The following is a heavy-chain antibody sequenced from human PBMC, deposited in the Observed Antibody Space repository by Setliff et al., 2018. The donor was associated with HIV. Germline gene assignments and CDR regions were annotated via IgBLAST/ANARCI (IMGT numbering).Heavy chain of an antibody. V-gene: IGHV3-49*04. Sequence: PGGSLRLSCAASGFTFGDYTMSWVRQAPGKGLEWVGFIRSKAYGETTEYAASVKGRFTISRDDSKSIAYLQMNNLKTEDTAVYYCTRDPQYYNFWSGYFDYWGQGTLVTVSS. CDR2: IRSKAYGETT. D-gene: IGHD3-3*01. CDR1: GFTFGDYT. J-gene: IGHJ4*02. CDR3: TRDPQYYNFWSGYFDY.